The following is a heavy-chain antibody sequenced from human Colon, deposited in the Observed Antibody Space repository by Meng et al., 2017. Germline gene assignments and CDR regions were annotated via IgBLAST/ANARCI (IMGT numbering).Heavy chain of an antibody. Sequence: QVQRVQSGSELKKPGASVKVSCKASGYDFTNYGMNWVRQAPGQGLEWIGWINTYTGNPAYAQGFTGRFVFSLDTSVSTAYLQISSLKAEDTAVYYCATAVTTVPFDYWGQGTLVTVSS. CDR3: ATAVTTVPFDY. CDR1: GYDFTNYG. V-gene: IGHV7-4-1*02. D-gene: IGHD4-17*01. CDR2: INTYTGNP. J-gene: IGHJ4*02.